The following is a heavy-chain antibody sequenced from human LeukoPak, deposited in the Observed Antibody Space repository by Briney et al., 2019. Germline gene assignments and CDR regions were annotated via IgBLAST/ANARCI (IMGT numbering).Heavy chain of an antibody. J-gene: IGHJ6*03. D-gene: IGHD2-8*01. Sequence: GASVKVSCKASGYTFTSYYMHWVRQAPGQGLEWMGIINPSGGSTSYAQKFQGRVTVTRDMSTSTVYMELSSLRSEDTAVYYCAKDRCSNGIGCYYYYMDVWGKGTTVTISS. CDR3: AKDRCSNGIGCYYYYMDV. CDR1: GYTFTSYY. V-gene: IGHV1-46*01. CDR2: INPSGGST.